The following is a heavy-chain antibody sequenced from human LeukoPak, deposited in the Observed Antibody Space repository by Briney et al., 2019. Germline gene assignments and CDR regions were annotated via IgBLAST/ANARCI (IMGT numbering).Heavy chain of an antibody. CDR1: GYTFTGYY. CDR2: INPNSGGT. Sequence: ASVKVSCKASGYTFTGYYMHWVRQAPGQGLEWMGWINPNSGGTSYAQKFQGRVTMTRDTSISTAYMELSRLRSDDTAVYYCARVCRDGYNSPFDYWGQGTLVTVSS. V-gene: IGHV1-2*02. CDR3: ARVCRDGYNSPFDY. D-gene: IGHD5-24*01. J-gene: IGHJ4*02.